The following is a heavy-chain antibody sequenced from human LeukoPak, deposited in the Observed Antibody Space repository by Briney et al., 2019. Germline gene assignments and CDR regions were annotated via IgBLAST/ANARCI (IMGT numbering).Heavy chain of an antibody. CDR1: GFTFSSYS. D-gene: IGHD3-3*01. CDR3: ARSQNDFWSGYYAFDY. J-gene: IGHJ4*02. CDR2: ISSSSSYI. V-gene: IGHV3-21*01. Sequence: GGSLRLSCAASGFTFSSYSMNWVRQAPGKGLEWVSSISSSSSYIYYADSVKGRFTISRDNAKNSLYLQMNSLRAEDTAVYYCARSQNDFWSGYYAFDYWGQGTLVTVSS.